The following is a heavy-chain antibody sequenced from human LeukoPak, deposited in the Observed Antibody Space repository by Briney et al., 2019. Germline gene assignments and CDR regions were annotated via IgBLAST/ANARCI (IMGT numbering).Heavy chain of an antibody. CDR2: IYYSGST. CDR1: GGSISSYY. D-gene: IGHD5-12*01. J-gene: IGHJ6*02. Sequence: PSETLSLTCTVSGGSISSYYWSWIRQPPGKGLEWIGYIYYSGSTNYNPSLKSRVTISVDTSKNQFSLKLSSVTAADTAVYYCARDSGFDWQSESYHYDYGMDVWGQGTTVAVSS. CDR3: ARDSGFDWQSESYHYDYGMDV. V-gene: IGHV4-59*01.